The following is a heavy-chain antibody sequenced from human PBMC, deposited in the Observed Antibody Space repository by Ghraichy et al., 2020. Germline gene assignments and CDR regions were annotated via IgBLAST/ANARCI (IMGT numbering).Heavy chain of an antibody. V-gene: IGHV4-59*08. J-gene: IGHJ3*02. D-gene: IGHD3-9*01. CDR1: GGSINNYY. CDR2: IYYSGST. CDR3: ARRYYDILTGHRGAFDI. Sequence: SQTLSLTCTVSGGSINNYYWNWIRQPPGKGLEWMGNIYYSGSTNYNPSLKSRVTISVDTSKNQFSLKLSSVTAADTAVYYCARRYYDILTGHRGAFDIWGQGTIVTVSS.